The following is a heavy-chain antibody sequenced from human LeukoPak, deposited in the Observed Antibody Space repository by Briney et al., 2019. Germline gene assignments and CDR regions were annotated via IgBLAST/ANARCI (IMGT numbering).Heavy chain of an antibody. V-gene: IGHV4-30-4*01. CDR2: INHSGST. Sequence: SQTLSLTCTVSGGSISSGDYYWSWIRQPPGKGLEWIGEINHSGSTNYNPSLKSRVTISVDTSKNQFSLKLSSVTAADTAVYYCARGEYSSGFDYWGQGTLVTVSS. D-gene: IGHD6-19*01. CDR3: ARGEYSSGFDY. CDR1: GGSISSGDYY. J-gene: IGHJ4*02.